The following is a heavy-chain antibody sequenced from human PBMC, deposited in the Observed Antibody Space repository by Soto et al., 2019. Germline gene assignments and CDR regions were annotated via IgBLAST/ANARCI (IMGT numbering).Heavy chain of an antibody. CDR1: GGSISSSNW. J-gene: IGHJ6*02. CDR3: ARGLWFGEFYYYGMDV. CDR2: IYHSGST. V-gene: IGHV4-4*02. Sequence: QVQLQESGPGLVKPSGTLSLTCAVSGGSISSSNWWSWVRQPPGKGLEWIGEIYHSGSTNYNPSLRSRVTISVDKSKNRFALKLSSVTAADTGVYYCARGLWFGEFYYYGMDVWGQGTAVTVSS. D-gene: IGHD3-10*01.